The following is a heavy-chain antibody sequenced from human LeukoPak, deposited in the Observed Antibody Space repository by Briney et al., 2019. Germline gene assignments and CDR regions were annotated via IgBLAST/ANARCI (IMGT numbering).Heavy chain of an antibody. Sequence: ASVKVSCKASGFTFTDYYIHWVRQAPGQGLEWMGWIDPNSGGTNYAQKFQGRVTMTRDTSISTAYMELSRLRSDDTAVYYCARADSSGWAYYYYGMDVWGQGTTVTVSS. CDR1: GFTFTDYY. D-gene: IGHD6-19*01. V-gene: IGHV1-2*02. CDR3: ARADSSGWAYYYYGMDV. CDR2: IDPNSGGT. J-gene: IGHJ6*02.